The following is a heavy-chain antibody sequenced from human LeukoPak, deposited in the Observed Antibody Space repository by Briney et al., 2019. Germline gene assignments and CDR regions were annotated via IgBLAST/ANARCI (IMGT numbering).Heavy chain of an antibody. CDR1: GFTFSSHG. CDR2: IWYDGSNK. CDR3: ARDKRRYSSGCFDY. V-gene: IGHV3-33*01. J-gene: IGHJ4*02. D-gene: IGHD6-19*01. Sequence: GGSLRLSCAASGFTFSSHGMHWVRQAPGKGLEWVAVIWYDGSNKYYADSVKGRFTISRDNSKNTLYLQMNSLRAEDTAVYYCARDKRRYSSGCFDYWGQGTLVTVSS.